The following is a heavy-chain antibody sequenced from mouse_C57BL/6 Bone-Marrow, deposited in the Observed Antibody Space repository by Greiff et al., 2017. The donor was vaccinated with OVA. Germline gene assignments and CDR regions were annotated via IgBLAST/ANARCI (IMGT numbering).Heavy chain of an antibody. V-gene: IGHV1-80*01. Sequence: QVQLKQSGAELKPGASVKISCKASGYAFSSYWMNWVKQRPGKGLEWIGQIYPGDGDTNYNGKFKGKATLTADKSSSTAYMQLSSLTSEDSAVYFCARGYYWGQGTTLTVSS. CDR3: ARGYY. CDR1: GYAFSSYW. CDR2: IYPGDGDT. J-gene: IGHJ2*01.